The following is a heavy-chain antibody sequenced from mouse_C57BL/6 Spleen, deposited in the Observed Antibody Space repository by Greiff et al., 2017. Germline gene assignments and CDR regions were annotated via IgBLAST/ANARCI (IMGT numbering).Heavy chain of an antibody. CDR1: VSTFTSYW. V-gene: IGHV1-55*01. D-gene: IGHD2-10*01. CDR2: IYPGSGST. Sequence: VQLQQPGAELVKPGASVQMSCKASVSTFTSYWITWVKQRPGQGLEWIGDIYPGSGSTNYNEKFKSKATLTVDTSSSTAYMQLSSLTSEDSAVYYCARGAYYGNLAYWGQGTLVTVSA. CDR3: ARGAYYGNLAY. J-gene: IGHJ3*01.